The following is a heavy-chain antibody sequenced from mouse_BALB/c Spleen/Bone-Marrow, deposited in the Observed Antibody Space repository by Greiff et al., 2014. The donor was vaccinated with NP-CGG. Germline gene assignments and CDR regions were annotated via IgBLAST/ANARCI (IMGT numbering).Heavy chain of an antibody. J-gene: IGHJ4*01. Sequence: EVKLMESGAEIVRPGALVKLSCKASGFDIKDYYMQWVKQRPEQGLEWIGWIDSENGNTIYDPKFQGKASITADTSSNTAYLQLSSLTSEDTAVYYCARGDGYAMDYWGQGTSVTVSS. CDR2: IDSENGNT. CDR1: GFDIKDYY. CDR3: ARGDGYAMDY. V-gene: IGHV14-1*02.